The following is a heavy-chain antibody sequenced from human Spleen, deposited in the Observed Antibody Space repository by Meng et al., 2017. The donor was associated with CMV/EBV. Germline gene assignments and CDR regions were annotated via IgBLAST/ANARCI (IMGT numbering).Heavy chain of an antibody. J-gene: IGHJ6*02. Sequence: GGSLRLSCAASGFTFSSYAMNWVRQAPGKGLEWVSVIYSGGSSTYYADSVKGRFTISRDNSKNTLYLQMNSLRAEDTAVYYCAKALGYCSSTSCYKDYGMDVWGQGTTVTVSS. V-gene: IGHV3-23*03. CDR1: GFTFSSYA. D-gene: IGHD2-2*02. CDR2: IYSGGSST. CDR3: AKALGYCSSTSCYKDYGMDV.